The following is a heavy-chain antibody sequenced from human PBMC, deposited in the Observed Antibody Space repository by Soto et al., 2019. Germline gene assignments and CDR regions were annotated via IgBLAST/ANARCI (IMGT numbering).Heavy chain of an antibody. D-gene: IGHD2-15*01. J-gene: IGHJ6*02. Sequence: ASVKVSCKASGYTFTGYDMHWVRQAPGQGLEWMGWINPNSGGTNYAQKFQGRVTMTRDTSISTAYMELSRLRSDDTAVYYCASRGAASYYYYGIDVWGQGTTVTVSS. CDR2: INPNSGGT. V-gene: IGHV1-2*02. CDR1: GYTFTGYD. CDR3: ASRGAASYYYYGIDV.